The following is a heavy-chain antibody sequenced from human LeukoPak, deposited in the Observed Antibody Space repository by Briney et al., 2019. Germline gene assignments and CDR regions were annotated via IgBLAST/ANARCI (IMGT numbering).Heavy chain of an antibody. V-gene: IGHV1-46*01. J-gene: IGHJ6*02. CDR1: GYTFTSYY. CDR3: ARDRGYCSSTSCSAYYYGMDV. Sequence: GASVKVSCKASGYTFTSYYRNWVRQAPGQGLEWMGIINPSGGSTSYAQKFQGRVTMTRDTSTSTVYMELSSLRSEDTAVYYCARDRGYCSSTSCSAYYYGMDVWGQGTTVTVSS. D-gene: IGHD2-2*01. CDR2: INPSGGST.